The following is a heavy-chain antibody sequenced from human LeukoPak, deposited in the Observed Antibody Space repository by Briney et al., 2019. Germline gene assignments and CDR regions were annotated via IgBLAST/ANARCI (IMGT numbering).Heavy chain of an antibody. CDR1: GLSFSGNW. CDR2: INYDGSAK. Sequence: GGSLRLSCAASGLSFSGNWRGWVRQAPGEGLEWVASINYDGSAKYNADPVKGRFTISRDNAKNSLYLEINSLTAEDTAVYYCAFSNAFKVWGQGTLVTVSS. V-gene: IGHV3-7*01. D-gene: IGHD2-8*01. J-gene: IGHJ4*02. CDR3: AFSNAFKV.